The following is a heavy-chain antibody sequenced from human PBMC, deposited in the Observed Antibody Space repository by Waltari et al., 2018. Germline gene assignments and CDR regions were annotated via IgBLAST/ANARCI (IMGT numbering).Heavy chain of an antibody. CDR2: MNPNSGNT. CDR1: GYTFTSYD. CDR3: ARGAVYYYDSSGYYGMEYYGMDV. J-gene: IGHJ6*02. D-gene: IGHD3-22*01. Sequence: QVQLVQSGAEVKKPGASVKVSCKASGYTFTSYDINWVRQATGQGLEWMGWMNPNSGNTGYAQKFQGRGTMTRNTSISTAYMELSSLRSEDTAVYYCARGAVYYYDSSGYYGMEYYGMDVWGQGTTVTVSS. V-gene: IGHV1-8*02.